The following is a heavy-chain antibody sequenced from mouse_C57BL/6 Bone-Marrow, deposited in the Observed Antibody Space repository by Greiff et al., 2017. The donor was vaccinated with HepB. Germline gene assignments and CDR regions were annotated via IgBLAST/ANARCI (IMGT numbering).Heavy chain of an antibody. D-gene: IGHD1-1*01. V-gene: IGHV14-4*01. CDR2: IDPENGDT. Sequence: EVQVVESGAELVRPGASVKLSCTASGFNIKDDYMHWVKQRPEQGLEWIGWIDPENGDTEYASKFQGKATITADTSSNTAYLQLSSLTSEDTAVYYCTTLYGFDYWGQGTTLTVSS. CDR1: GFNIKDDY. CDR3: TTLYGFDY. J-gene: IGHJ2*01.